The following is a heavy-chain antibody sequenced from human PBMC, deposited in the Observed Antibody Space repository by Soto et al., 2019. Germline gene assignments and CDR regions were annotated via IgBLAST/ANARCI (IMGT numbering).Heavy chain of an antibody. Sequence: ASVKVSCKASGYTFTSYYMHWVRQAPGQGLEWMGIINPSGGSTSYAQKFQGRVTMTRDTSTSTVYMELSSLRSEDTAVYYCVRQFVIREEGLANFDYWGQGTLVTVSS. CDR1: GYTFTSYY. D-gene: IGHD3-16*02. CDR3: VRQFVIREEGLANFDY. J-gene: IGHJ4*02. CDR2: INPSGGST. V-gene: IGHV1-46*01.